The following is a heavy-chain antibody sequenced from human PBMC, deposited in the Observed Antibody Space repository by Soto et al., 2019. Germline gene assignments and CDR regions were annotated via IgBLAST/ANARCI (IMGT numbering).Heavy chain of an antibody. CDR2: INPSGGNT. Sequence: ASVKVSCTASGYTFSSYYMNWVRQAPGQGLEWLGIINPSGGNTTYAQRFQGRVTMTRDTSITTAYMELSSLRSEDTAVYFCARGIKYGAYSRWFDPWGQGTLVTVSS. J-gene: IGHJ5*02. CDR3: ARGIKYGAYSRWFDP. CDR1: GYTFSSYY. D-gene: IGHD4-17*01. V-gene: IGHV1-46*01.